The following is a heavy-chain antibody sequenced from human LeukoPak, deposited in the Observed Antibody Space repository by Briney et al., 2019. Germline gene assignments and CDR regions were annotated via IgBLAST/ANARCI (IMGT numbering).Heavy chain of an antibody. CDR3: ARHRGPRGATENWFDP. CDR1: GYSFTSYW. J-gene: IGHJ5*02. Sequence: GESLKISCKGSGYSFTSYWIGWVRQMPGKGLEWMGIIYPGDSDTRYSPSFQGQVTISADKSISTAYLQWSSLKASDTAMYYCARHRGPRGATENWFDPWGQGTLVTVSS. D-gene: IGHD3-10*01. CDR2: IYPGDSDT. V-gene: IGHV5-51*01.